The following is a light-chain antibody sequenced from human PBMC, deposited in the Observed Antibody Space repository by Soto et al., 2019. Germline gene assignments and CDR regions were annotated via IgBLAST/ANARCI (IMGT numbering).Light chain of an antibody. Sequence: QAALTQPASGSGSPGQSITFSCTGTSRDVGSSNLVSWYQQHPGKAPKLLIYEVSKRPSGVSKRFSGSKSGNTASLTISGLQAEDEADYYCCSYAGSSTHVFGTGTKVTVL. J-gene: IGLJ1*01. CDR1: SRDVGSSNL. V-gene: IGLV2-23*02. CDR3: CSYAGSSTHV. CDR2: EVS.